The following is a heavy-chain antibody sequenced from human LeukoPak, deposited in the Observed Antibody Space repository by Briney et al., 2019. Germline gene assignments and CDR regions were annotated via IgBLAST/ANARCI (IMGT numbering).Heavy chain of an antibody. Sequence: ASVKVSCKTSGYSFTGHYIHWVRQAPGQGLEWMGIINPSDESSSYAQRFQGRVTMTRDTSTSTVYMELSSLRSEDTAVYYCARDNSVGDYAWWFDPWGQGTLVTVSS. V-gene: IGHV1-46*01. D-gene: IGHD1-26*01. CDR1: GYSFTGHY. CDR3: ARDNSVGDYAWWFDP. CDR2: INPSDESS. J-gene: IGHJ5*02.